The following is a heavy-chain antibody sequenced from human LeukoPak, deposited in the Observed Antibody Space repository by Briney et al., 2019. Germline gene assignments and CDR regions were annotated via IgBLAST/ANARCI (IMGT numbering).Heavy chain of an antibody. CDR2: IKSKTDGGTT. Sequence: GGSLRLPCAASGFTFSNGWMSWVRQAPGKGLEWVGRIKSKTDGGTTEYAASVKGRFTISRDDSKSIAYLQMNSLKTEDTAVYYCTRGDYYDSSGYYFLFDYWGQGTLVTVSS. D-gene: IGHD3-22*01. V-gene: IGHV3-15*01. CDR1: GFTFSNGW. J-gene: IGHJ4*02. CDR3: TRGDYYDSSGYYFLFDY.